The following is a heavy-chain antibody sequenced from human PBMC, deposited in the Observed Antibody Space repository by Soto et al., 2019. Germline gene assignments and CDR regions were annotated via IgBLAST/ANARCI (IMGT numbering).Heavy chain of an antibody. CDR2: IYYSGST. D-gene: IGHD3-3*01. CDR3: ARGGRLRFLEWSHYYGMDV. CDR1: GGSTSSYY. V-gene: IGHV4-59*01. Sequence: SETLSLTCTVSGGSTSSYYWSWIRQPPGKGLEWIGYIYYSGSTNYNPSLKSRVTISVDTSKNQFSLKLSSVTAADTAVYYCARGGRLRFLEWSHYYGMDVWGQGTTVTVSS. J-gene: IGHJ6*02.